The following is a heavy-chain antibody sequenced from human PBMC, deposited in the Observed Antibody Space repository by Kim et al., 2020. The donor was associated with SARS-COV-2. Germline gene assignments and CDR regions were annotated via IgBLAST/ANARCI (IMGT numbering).Heavy chain of an antibody. V-gene: IGHV3-7*01. D-gene: IGHD6-19*01. Sequence: GGSLRLSCAASGFTFSSYWMSWVRQAPGKGLEWVANIKQDGSEKYYVDSVKGRFTISRDNAKNSLYLQMNSLRAEDTAVYYCASHIAVAELYYYYGMDVWGQGTTVTVSS. J-gene: IGHJ6*02. CDR3: ASHIAVAELYYYYGMDV. CDR2: IKQDGSEK. CDR1: GFTFSSYW.